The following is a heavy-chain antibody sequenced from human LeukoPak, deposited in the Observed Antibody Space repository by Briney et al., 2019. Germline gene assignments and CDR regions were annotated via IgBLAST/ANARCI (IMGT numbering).Heavy chain of an antibody. V-gene: IGHV3-23*01. CDR1: GFTFSSYG. CDR2: ISGSGGST. CDR3: AKGGYLGYGSALDV. J-gene: IGHJ6*04. Sequence: GGSLRLSCAASGFTFSSYGMSWVRQAPGKGLEWVSAISGSGGSTYYADSVKGRFTISRDNSKNTLYLQMNSLRAEDTAVYYCAKGGYLGYGSALDVWGKGTTVTISS. D-gene: IGHD3-10*01.